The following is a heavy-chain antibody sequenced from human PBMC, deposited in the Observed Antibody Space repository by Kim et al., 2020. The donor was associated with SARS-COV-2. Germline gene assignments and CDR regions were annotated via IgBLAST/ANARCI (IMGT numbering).Heavy chain of an antibody. D-gene: IGHD4-17*01. CDR1: GGSISSSNW. CDR2: IYHSGST. Sequence: SETLSLTCAVSGGSISSSNWWSWVRQPPGKGLEWIGEIYHSGSTNYNPSLKSRVTISVDKSKNQFSLKLSSVTAADTAVYYCARVMHYGDYPTRGGWFDPWGQGTLVTVSS. CDR3: ARVMHYGDYPTRGGWFDP. J-gene: IGHJ5*02. V-gene: IGHV4-4*02.